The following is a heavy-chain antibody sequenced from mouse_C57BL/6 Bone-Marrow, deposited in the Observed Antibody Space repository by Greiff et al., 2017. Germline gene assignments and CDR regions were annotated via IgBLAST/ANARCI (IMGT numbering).Heavy chain of an antibody. CDR1: GYTFTSYW. D-gene: IGHD1-1*01. V-gene: IGHV1-64*01. CDR2: IHPNSGST. J-gene: IGHJ1*03. Sequence: QVHVKQPGAELVKPGASVKLSCKASGYTFTSYWMHWVKQRPGQGLEWIGMIHPNSGSTNYNEKFKSKATLTVDKSSSTAYMQLSSLTSEDSAVYYCASITTVVGYFDVWGTGTTVTVSS. CDR3: ASITTVVGYFDV.